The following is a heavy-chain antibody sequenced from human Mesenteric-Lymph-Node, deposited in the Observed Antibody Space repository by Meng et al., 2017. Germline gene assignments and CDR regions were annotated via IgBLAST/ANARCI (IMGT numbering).Heavy chain of an antibody. CDR2: IFHSGST. CDR1: GYSIGSEYS. CDR3: ARDGGDGYNLLTFVY. J-gene: IGHJ4*02. D-gene: IGHD5-24*01. V-gene: IGHV4-38-2*02. Sequence: SETLSLTCIVSGYSIGSEYSWGWIRQSPGKGLEWIGSIFHSGSTYFNPSLKSRVTMSLDTSENQFSLRLSSVTAADTAVYYCARDGGDGYNLLTFVYWGQGTLVTVSS.